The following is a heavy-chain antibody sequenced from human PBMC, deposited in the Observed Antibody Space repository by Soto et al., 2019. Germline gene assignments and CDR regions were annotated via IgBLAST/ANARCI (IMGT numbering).Heavy chain of an antibody. Sequence: ASETLSLTCTVSGGSISSSSYYWGWIRQPPGKGLEWIGSIYYSGSTYYNPSLKSRVTISVDTSKNQFSLKLSSVTAADTAVYYCAWDITIFGVVARWGQGTLVTVSS. D-gene: IGHD3-3*01. CDR3: AWDITIFGVVAR. CDR1: GGSISSSSYY. V-gene: IGHV4-39*01. J-gene: IGHJ4*02. CDR2: IYYSGST.